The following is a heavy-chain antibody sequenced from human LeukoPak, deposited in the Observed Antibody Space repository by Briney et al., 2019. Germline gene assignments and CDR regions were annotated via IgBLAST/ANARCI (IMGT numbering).Heavy chain of an antibody. CDR2: IYSAGSST. J-gene: IGHJ4*02. CDR1: GFTFSSYW. D-gene: IGHD5-12*01. CDR3: ARDNSGIDY. Sequence: PGGSLRLSCAASGFTFSSYWMHWVRQVPGKGLVWVSHIYSAGSSTNYADSVKGRFTISRDNAKNMLYLQMNSLRAEDTAVYYCARDNSGIDYWGQGTLVTVSS. V-gene: IGHV3-74*01.